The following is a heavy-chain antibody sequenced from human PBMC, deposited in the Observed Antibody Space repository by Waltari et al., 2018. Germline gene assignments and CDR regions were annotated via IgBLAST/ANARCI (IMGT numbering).Heavy chain of an antibody. V-gene: IGHV1-3*01. J-gene: IGHJ6*02. CDR3: ASHYDFWSGYPAYYGMDV. CDR2: INAGNGNT. D-gene: IGHD3-3*01. Sequence: QVQLVQSGAEVKKPGASLKVSAKASGYTFTGYAIHWVRQAPEQRLEWRGWINAGNGNTKYSQKFQGRVTITRDTSASTAYMELSSLRSEDTAVYYCASHYDFWSGYPAYYGMDVWGQGTTVTVSS. CDR1: GYTFTGYA.